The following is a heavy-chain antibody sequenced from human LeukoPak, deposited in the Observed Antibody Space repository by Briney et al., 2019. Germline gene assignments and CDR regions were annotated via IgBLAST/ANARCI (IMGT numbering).Heavy chain of an antibody. CDR2: IYYSGST. D-gene: IGHD3-22*01. J-gene: IGHJ3*02. Sequence: SETLSLTCTVSGGSISSSSYYWGWIRQPPGKGLEWIGSIYYSGSTYYNPSLKSRVTISVDKSKNQFSLKLSSVTAADTAVYYCARDRSDSSGYDAFDIWGQGTMVTVSS. V-gene: IGHV4-39*07. CDR3: ARDRSDSSGYDAFDI. CDR1: GGSISSSSYY.